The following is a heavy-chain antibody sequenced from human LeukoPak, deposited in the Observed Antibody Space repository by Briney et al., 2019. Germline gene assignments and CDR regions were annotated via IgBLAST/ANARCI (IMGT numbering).Heavy chain of an antibody. Sequence: SETLSLTCTVSGGSISSSSYYWGWIRQPPGKGLEWIGSIYYSGSTYYNPSLKSRVTISVDTSKNQFSLKLSSVTAADTAVYYCARQIAAATLYYFDYWGQGTLVTVSS. D-gene: IGHD6-13*01. CDR2: IYYSGST. J-gene: IGHJ4*02. V-gene: IGHV4-39*01. CDR3: ARQIAAATLYYFDY. CDR1: GGSISSSSYY.